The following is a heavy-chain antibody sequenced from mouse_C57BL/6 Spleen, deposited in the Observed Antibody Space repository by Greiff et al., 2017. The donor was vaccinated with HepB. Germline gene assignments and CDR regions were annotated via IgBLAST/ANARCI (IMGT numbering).Heavy chain of an antibody. Sequence: VQLQQSGTVLARPGASVKMSCKTSGYTFTSYWMHWVKQRPGQGLEWIGAIYPGNSDTSYNQKFKGKAKLTAVTSASTAYMELSSLTNEDSAVYYWTGVSGYYAMDYWGQGTSVTVSS. V-gene: IGHV1-5*01. J-gene: IGHJ4*01. CDR3: TGVSGYYAMDY. CDR1: GYTFTSYW. CDR2: IYPGNSDT.